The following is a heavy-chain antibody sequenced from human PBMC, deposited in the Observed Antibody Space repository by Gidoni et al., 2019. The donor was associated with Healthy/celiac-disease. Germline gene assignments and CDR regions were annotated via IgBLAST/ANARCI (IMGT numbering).Heavy chain of an antibody. D-gene: IGHD3-16*01. CDR1: GGTFSSYT. J-gene: IGHJ4*02. V-gene: IGHV1-69*08. CDR2: IIPILGIA. CDR3: ARDGGRTGDHDY. Sequence: QVQLVQSGAEVKKPGSSVKVSCKASGGTFSSYTISWVRQAPGQGLEWMGRIIPILGIANYAQKFQGRVTITADKSTSTAYMELSSLRSEDTAVYYCARDGGRTGDHDYWGQGTLVTVSS.